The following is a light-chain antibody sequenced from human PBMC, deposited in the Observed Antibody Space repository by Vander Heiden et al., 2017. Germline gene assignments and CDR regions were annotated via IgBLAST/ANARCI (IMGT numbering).Light chain of an antibody. Sequence: DIQMTQSPSTLAASVGDRVTITCRARQTISTWLAWYQHKPGEAPKLLIYKASSLESGVPSRFSGSGSGTEFTLTISSLQPDDFATYYCHQYDSYTPRTFGQGTKVEVK. CDR3: HQYDSYTPRT. J-gene: IGKJ1*01. CDR1: QTISTW. CDR2: KAS. V-gene: IGKV1-5*03.